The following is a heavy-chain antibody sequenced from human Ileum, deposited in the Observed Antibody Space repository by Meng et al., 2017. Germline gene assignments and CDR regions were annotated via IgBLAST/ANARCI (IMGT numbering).Heavy chain of an antibody. J-gene: IGHJ5*02. CDR2: INHSGST. D-gene: IGHD3-10*01. CDR3: ARVGYYGSGS. V-gene: IGHV4-34*01. Sequence: VLLQKWGEGLSKPSQPLSLTCAVYGGSFSGYYWSWIRQPPGKGLEWIGEINHSGSTNYNPSLKSRVTISVDTSKNQFSLKLSSVTAADTAVYYCARVGYYGSGSWGQGTLVTVSS. CDR1: GGSFSGYY.